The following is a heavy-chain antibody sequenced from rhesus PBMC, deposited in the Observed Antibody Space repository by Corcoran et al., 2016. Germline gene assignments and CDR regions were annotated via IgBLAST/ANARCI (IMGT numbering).Heavy chain of an antibody. V-gene: IGHV3S5*01. CDR3: AKAGGAAAVV. D-gene: IGHD6-25*01. CDR1: GFTFSSYG. Sequence: EVQLVETGGGLVQPGGSLKLSCAASGFTFSSYGMSWVRQAPGKGLEWVSAINSGGGSTYYADSGKGRFTISRDNSKNTLSLQMNSLRAEDTAVYYCAKAGGAAAVVWGQGVLVTVSS. J-gene: IGHJ4*01. CDR2: INSGGGST.